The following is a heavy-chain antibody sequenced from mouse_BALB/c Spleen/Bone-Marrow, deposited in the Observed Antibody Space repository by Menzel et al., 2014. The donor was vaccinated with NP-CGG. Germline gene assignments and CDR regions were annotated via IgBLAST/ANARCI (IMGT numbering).Heavy chain of an antibody. Sequence: VKLVESGAELMKPGASVKISCKATGYTFSSYWIEWVKQRPGHGLEWIGEILPGSGSTDYNKKFKGKATFTADTSSNTAYMQLSSLTSEDSAVYYCARRGISWFAYWGQGTLVTVSA. J-gene: IGHJ3*01. CDR2: ILPGSGST. CDR3: ARRGISWFAY. V-gene: IGHV1-9*01. CDR1: GYTFSSYW.